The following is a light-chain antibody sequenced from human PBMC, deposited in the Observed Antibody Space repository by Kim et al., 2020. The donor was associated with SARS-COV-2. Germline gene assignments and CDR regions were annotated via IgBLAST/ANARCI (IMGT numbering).Light chain of an antibody. Sequence: DIQMTQSPSTLSASVGDRVTITCRASQSISSALDWYQQRSGKAPKLLIYKASSLKSGVPSRFSGSGSGTEFTLTISSLQPDDFATLYCQEYNSYSPYTCGQGTKLEI. CDR2: KAS. CDR3: QEYNSYSPYT. V-gene: IGKV1-5*03. CDR1: QSISSA. J-gene: IGKJ2*01.